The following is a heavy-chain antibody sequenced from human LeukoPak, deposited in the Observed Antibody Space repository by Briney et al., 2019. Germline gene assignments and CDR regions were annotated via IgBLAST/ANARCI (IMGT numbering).Heavy chain of an antibody. V-gene: IGHV4-34*01. Sequence: RSSETLSLTCAVYGGSFSGYYWSWIRQPLGKGLEWIGEINHSGSTNYNPSLKSRVTISVDTSKNQFSLKLSSVTAADTAVYYCARGPPIVLMMYAQAPRWFDPWGQGTLVTVSS. CDR3: ARGPPIVLMMYAQAPRWFDP. CDR1: GGSFSGYY. CDR2: INHSGST. D-gene: IGHD2-8*01. J-gene: IGHJ5*02.